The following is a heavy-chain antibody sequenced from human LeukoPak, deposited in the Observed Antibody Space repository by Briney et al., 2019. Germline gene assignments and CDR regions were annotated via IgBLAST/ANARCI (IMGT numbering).Heavy chain of an antibody. CDR3: VRRGGGDSMSFLHY. J-gene: IGHJ4*02. CDR2: IHYSGSIT. CDR1: GGSIYTYY. Sequence: SETLSPSPTVSGGSIYTYYTGWIRQPPGKGLEWMGYIHYSGSITNYNPSLKSRVTISVDTPKNQFSLKLNSVTAADTAVYHCVRRGGGDSMSFLHYWGQGPVDSVSS. D-gene: IGHD4-23*01. V-gene: IGHV4-59*08.